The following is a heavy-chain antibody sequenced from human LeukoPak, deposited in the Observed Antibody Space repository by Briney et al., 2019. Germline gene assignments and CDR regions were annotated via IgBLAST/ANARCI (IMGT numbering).Heavy chain of an antibody. CDR3: AKVVRPIADLRYFDY. D-gene: IGHD3-9*01. CDR1: GFTFSSYW. V-gene: IGHV3-23*01. CDR2: ISGSGGST. Sequence: PGGSLRLSCAASGFTFSSYWMSWVRQAPGKGLEWVSAISGSGGSTYYADSVKGRFTISRDNSKNTLYLQMNSLRAEDTAVYYCAKVVRPIADLRYFDYWGQGTLVTVSS. J-gene: IGHJ4*02.